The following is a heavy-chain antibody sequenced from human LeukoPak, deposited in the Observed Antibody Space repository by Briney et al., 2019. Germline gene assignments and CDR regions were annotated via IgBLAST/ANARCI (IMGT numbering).Heavy chain of an antibody. CDR3: ARGSPLTIFGVVRLKNWFDP. V-gene: IGHV4-34*01. CDR1: GGSFSGYY. Sequence: SETLSLTCAVYGGSFSGYYWSWIRQPPGKGLEWIREINHSGSTNYNPSLKSRVTISVDTSKNQFSLKLSSVTAADTAVYYCARGSPLTIFGVVRLKNWFDPWGQGTLVTVSS. J-gene: IGHJ5*02. CDR2: INHSGST. D-gene: IGHD3-3*01.